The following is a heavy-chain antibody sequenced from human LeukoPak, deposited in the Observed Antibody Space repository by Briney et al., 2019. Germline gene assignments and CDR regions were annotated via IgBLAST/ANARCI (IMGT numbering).Heavy chain of an antibody. J-gene: IGHJ6*03. CDR2: ISAYNGNT. Sequence: ASVKVSCKASGYTFTSYGISWVRQAPGQGLEWMGWISAYNGNTNYAQKLQGRVTMTTDTSTSTAYMELRSLRSDDTAVYYCARRVSIAAAGSYYYYYMDVWGKGTTVTISS. V-gene: IGHV1-18*01. D-gene: IGHD6-13*01. CDR3: ARRVSIAAAGSYYYYYMDV. CDR1: GYTFTSYG.